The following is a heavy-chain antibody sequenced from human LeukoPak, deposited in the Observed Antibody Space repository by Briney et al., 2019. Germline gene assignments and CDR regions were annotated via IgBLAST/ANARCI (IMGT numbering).Heavy chain of an antibody. J-gene: IGHJ4*02. V-gene: IGHV3-21*01. D-gene: IGHD1-26*01. Sequence: PGGSLRFSCEASGFTFSSYSMNWVRRAPGKGWEWVSFISSSSAHINYADSVKGRFTISRDSPRNSLYLQMNSLRAEDTAVYYCARDIGGSYTAIDYWGQGTLVTVSS. CDR3: ARDIGGSYTAIDY. CDR1: GFTFSSYS. CDR2: ISSSSAHI.